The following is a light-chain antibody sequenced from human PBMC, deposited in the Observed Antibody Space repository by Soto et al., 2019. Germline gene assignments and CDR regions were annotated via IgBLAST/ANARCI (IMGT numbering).Light chain of an antibody. CDR3: QQGYSSPPT. Sequence: DIQMTQSPSSLSASVEDRVIITCRASQSISNHLNWYQQKPGKAPKLLILAASSLQSGVPSRFSGSRSGPDFTLTISSLQPEDFATYYCQQGYSSPPTFGQGTKV. V-gene: IGKV1-39*01. J-gene: IGKJ1*01. CDR2: AAS. CDR1: QSISNH.